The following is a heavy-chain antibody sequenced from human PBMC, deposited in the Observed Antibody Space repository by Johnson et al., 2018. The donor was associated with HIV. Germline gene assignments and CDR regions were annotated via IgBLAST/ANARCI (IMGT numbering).Heavy chain of an antibody. CDR3: ARGGGSLPDAFDI. CDR1: GFTSSSYG. CDR2: IRYDGSNK. D-gene: IGHD1-26*01. J-gene: IGHJ3*02. V-gene: IGHV3-30*02. Sequence: HVQLVESGGGVVQPGGSLRLSCAESGFTSSSYGMHWVRQAPGKGLEWVAFIRYDGSNKYYADSVKGRFTISRDNSKNTLYLQMNSLRAEDTAVYYCARGGGSLPDAFDIWGQGTMVTVSS.